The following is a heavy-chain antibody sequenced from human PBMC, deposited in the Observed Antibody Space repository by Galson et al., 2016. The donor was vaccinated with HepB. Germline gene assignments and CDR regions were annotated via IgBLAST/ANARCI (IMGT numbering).Heavy chain of an antibody. Sequence: SVKVSCKVSGGTFSTSSINWVRQAPGQGLEWLGQIIPVLDTAKYAERFLGRVTITADESTSTVYMKLSSLRSEDSAVYYCARGYDDSGYYYHYFQYWGQGTLVTVSS. CDR3: ARGYDDSGYYYHYFQY. D-gene: IGHD3-22*01. V-gene: IGHV1-69*11. J-gene: IGHJ1*01. CDR1: GGTFSTSS. CDR2: IIPVLDTA.